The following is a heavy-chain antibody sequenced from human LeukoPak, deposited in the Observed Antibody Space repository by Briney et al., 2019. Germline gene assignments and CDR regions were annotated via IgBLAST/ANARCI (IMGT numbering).Heavy chain of an antibody. V-gene: IGHV6-1*01. CDR1: GDSVSSNSAA. CDR3: AKESGVLRFLEWDGRFDP. D-gene: IGHD3-3*01. J-gene: IGHJ5*02. Sequence: SQTLSLTCAISGDSVSSNSAAWNWIRQSPSRGLEWLGRTYYRSKWYNDYAVSVKSRITINPDTSKNQLSLQLNSVTPEDTAVYYCAKESGVLRFLEWDGRFDPWGQGTLVTVSS. CDR2: TYYRSKWYN.